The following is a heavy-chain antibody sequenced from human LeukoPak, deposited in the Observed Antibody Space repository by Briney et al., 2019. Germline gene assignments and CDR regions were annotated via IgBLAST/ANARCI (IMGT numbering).Heavy chain of an antibody. CDR3: ARDVATRGWYFDL. V-gene: IGHV1-3*01. CDR2: INAGNGNT. J-gene: IGHJ2*01. CDR1: GYTFTSYA. Sequence: ASVKVSCKASGYTFTSYAMHWVRQAPGQRLEWMGWINAGNGNTKYSQEFQGRVTMTTDTSTSTAYMELRSLRSDDTAVYYCARDVATRGWYFDLWGRGTLVTVSS. D-gene: IGHD5-24*01.